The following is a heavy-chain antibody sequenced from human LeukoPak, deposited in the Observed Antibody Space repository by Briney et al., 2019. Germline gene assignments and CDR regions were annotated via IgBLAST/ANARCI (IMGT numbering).Heavy chain of an antibody. D-gene: IGHD6-6*01. V-gene: IGHV4-4*07. CDR1: GGSISSYY. CDR3: ARDSNLEYSSSRGLGR. CDR2: IYASGST. J-gene: IGHJ4*02. Sequence: PSETLSLTCTVSGGSISSYYWSWIRQPAGKRLEWIGRIYASGSTYYNPSLKSRVTMSVDTSKNPFSLRLTTVTAADTAVYYCARDSNLEYSSSRGLGRWGQGTLVTVSS.